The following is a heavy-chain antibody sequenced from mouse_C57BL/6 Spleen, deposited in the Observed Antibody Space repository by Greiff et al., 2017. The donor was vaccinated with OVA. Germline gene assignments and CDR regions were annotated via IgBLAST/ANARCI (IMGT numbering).Heavy chain of an antibody. CDR1: GYSITSGYD. J-gene: IGHJ2*01. V-gene: IGHV3-1*01. D-gene: IGHD1-1*01. Sequence: EVQLQQSGPGMVKPSQSLSLTCTVTGYSITSGYDWHWIRHFPGNKLEWMGYISYSGSTNYNPSLKSRISITHDTSKNHFFLKLNSVTTEDTATYYCARGGYGSPFDYWGQGTTLTVSS. CDR3: ARGGYGSPFDY. CDR2: ISYSGST.